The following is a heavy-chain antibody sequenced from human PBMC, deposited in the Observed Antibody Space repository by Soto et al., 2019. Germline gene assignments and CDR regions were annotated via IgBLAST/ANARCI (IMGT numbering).Heavy chain of an antibody. Sequence: PSETLSLTCTVSGGSISSGDYYRSWFRQPPGKGLEWIGYIHHSGSTSYNPSLKSRVTMSVDTSKNHFSLKVNSVTAADTALYYCARQGFGQLHGLVDVWGPGTTVTVSS. V-gene: IGHV4-61*03. CDR2: IHHSGST. J-gene: IGHJ6*02. CDR3: ARQGFGQLHGLVDV. CDR1: GGSISSGDYY. D-gene: IGHD3-10*01.